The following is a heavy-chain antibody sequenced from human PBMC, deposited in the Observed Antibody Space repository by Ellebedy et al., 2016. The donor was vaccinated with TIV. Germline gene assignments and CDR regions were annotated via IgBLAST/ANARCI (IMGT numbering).Heavy chain of an antibody. D-gene: IGHD5-18*01. CDR1: GFIFSNYW. J-gene: IGHJ4*02. Sequence: GGSLRLSCAASGFIFSNYWMSWVRQAPGKGLEWVANINQAGSEKYYVDSVKGRFTISRDNSRNSVYLQMNGLRAEDTAVYYCAKDTIDDGYWDFDSWGQGTLVTVSS. V-gene: IGHV3-7*03. CDR3: AKDTIDDGYWDFDS. CDR2: INQAGSEK.